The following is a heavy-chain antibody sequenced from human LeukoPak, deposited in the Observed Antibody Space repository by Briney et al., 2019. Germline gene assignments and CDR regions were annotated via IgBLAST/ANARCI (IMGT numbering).Heavy chain of an antibody. D-gene: IGHD1-26*01. CDR3: ARLSGSHFDY. Sequence: GGSLRLSCAASGFTFSSNGMLWVRQAPGKGLEWVALIWYDGSNKYYADSVKGRFTISRDNSRNTLDLQMNSLRAGDTAVYFCARLSGSHFDYWGQGTLVSVSS. V-gene: IGHV3-33*01. J-gene: IGHJ4*02. CDR1: GFTFSSNG. CDR2: IWYDGSNK.